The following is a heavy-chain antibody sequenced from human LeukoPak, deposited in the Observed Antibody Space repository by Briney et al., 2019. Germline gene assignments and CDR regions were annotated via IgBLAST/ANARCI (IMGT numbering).Heavy chain of an antibody. CDR1: GFTFDDYG. CDR2: INWNGGST. V-gene: IGHV3-20*04. CDR3: ARVIVGATTEAFDI. D-gene: IGHD1-26*01. J-gene: IGHJ3*02. Sequence: GGSLRLSCAASGFTFDDYGMSWVRQAPGKGLEWVSGINWNGGSTGYADSVKGRFTISRDNAKNSLYLQMNSLRAEDTALYYCARVIVGATTEAFDIWGQGTMVTVSS.